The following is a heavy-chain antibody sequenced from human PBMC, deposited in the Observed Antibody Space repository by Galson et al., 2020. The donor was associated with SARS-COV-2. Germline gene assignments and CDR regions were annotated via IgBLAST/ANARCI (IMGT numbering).Heavy chain of an antibody. CDR1: GFTFSSYW. J-gene: IGHJ6*02. V-gene: IGHV3-7*01. D-gene: IGHD6-19*01. Sequence: GGSLRLSCAASGFTFSSYWMSWVRQAPGKGLEWVANIKQDGSENYYVDSVKGRFTISRDNSKNSLYLQMNSLRAEDTAVYYCARDGSKGSSGWYYYGMDVWGQGTTVTVAS. CDR2: IKQDGSEN. CDR3: ARDGSKGSSGWYYYGMDV.